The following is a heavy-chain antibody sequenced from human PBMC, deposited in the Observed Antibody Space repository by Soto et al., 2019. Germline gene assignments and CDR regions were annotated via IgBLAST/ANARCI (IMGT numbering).Heavy chain of an antibody. J-gene: IGHJ4*02. Sequence: GGSLRLSCTASGFTFGDYAMSWFRQAPGKGLEWVGFIRSKAYGGTTEYAASVKGRFTISRDDSKSIAYLQMNSLKTEDTAVYYCTKPLAYYYDSSGYYYGYWGQGTLVTVSS. D-gene: IGHD3-22*01. CDR2: IRSKAYGGTT. V-gene: IGHV3-49*03. CDR3: TKPLAYYYDSSGYYYGY. CDR1: GFTFGDYA.